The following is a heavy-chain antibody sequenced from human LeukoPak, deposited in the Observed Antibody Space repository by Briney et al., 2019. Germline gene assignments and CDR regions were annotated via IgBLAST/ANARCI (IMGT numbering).Heavy chain of an antibody. D-gene: IGHD4/OR15-4a*01. CDR3: VRGPTYGDRSDYLDY. CDR1: GFTFSSHW. Sequence: GGSPRLSCVASGFTFSSHWMTYVRQAPGKGLEWVADIKQGGSEKNYVDSVRGRFTISRDDGKNSLYLQMNSLRVEDTAVYYCVRGPTYGDRSDYLDYWGQGILVTVSS. J-gene: IGHJ4*02. CDR2: IKQGGSEK. V-gene: IGHV3-7*01.